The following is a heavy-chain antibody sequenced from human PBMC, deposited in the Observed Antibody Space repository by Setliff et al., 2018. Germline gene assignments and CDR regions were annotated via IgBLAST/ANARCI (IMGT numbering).Heavy chain of an antibody. CDR2: VYTSGST. V-gene: IGHV4-4*08. CDR1: GGSISSYY. Sequence: PSETLSLTCTVSGGSISSYYWSWIRQPPGKGLEWIGYVYTSGSTNYNPSLKSRVTISVDTSENQFSLKLSSVTAADAAVYYCARGPPGYYYYMNVWGQGTTVTVSS. CDR3: ARGPPGYYYYMNV. J-gene: IGHJ6*03.